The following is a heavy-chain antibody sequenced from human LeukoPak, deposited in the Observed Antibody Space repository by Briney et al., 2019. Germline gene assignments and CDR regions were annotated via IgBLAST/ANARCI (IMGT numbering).Heavy chain of an antibody. D-gene: IGHD2-8*01. Sequence: SETLSLTCTVSGGSISSDNYYWSWIRQPAGKGLEWIGRIDTSGSATYNPSLKSRVTISIDTSKNQFSLKLGSVTAAGTAVYYCARDRGRMAYAVWFDPWGQGTLVTVSS. CDR1: GGSISSDNYY. V-gene: IGHV4-61*02. CDR3: ARDRGRMAYAVWFDP. CDR2: IDTSGSA. J-gene: IGHJ5*02.